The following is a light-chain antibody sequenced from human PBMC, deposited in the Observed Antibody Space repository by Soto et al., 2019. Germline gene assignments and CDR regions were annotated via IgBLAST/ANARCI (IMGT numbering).Light chain of an antibody. CDR2: GAS. V-gene: IGKV1-6*01. CDR1: QGIRND. J-gene: IGKJ4*01. Sequence: AIQMTQSPSSLSASVGDRVTITCRASQGIRNDLGWYQQRPGNAPKLLIYGASTLNSGVPARFSGSGSGTDFPLTISSLQPEDFASYYCLQDFDSFPTFGGGTKLEIK. CDR3: LQDFDSFPT.